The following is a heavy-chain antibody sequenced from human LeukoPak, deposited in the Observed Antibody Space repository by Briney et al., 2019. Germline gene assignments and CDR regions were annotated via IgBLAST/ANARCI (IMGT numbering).Heavy chain of an antibody. D-gene: IGHD3-22*01. Sequence: PSETLSLTCTVSGDSISSTNWWSWVRQPPGKGLEWIGEINHSGSTNYNPSLKSRVTISVDTSKNQFSLKLSSVTAADTAVYYCARPTYYYDSSGYSLGYFDYWGQGTLVTVSS. CDR3: ARPTYYYDSSGYSLGYFDY. J-gene: IGHJ4*02. CDR1: GDSISSTNW. CDR2: INHSGST. V-gene: IGHV4-4*02.